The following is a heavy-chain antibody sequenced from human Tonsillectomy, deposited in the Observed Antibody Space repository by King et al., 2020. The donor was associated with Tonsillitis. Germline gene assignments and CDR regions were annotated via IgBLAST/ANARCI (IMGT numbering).Heavy chain of an antibody. D-gene: IGHD6-19*01. CDR3: ARVQGGSSSGWRSDY. J-gene: IGHJ4*02. Sequence: VQLVESGGGLVKPGGSLRLSCAASGFTFSSYSMNWVRQAPGKGLEWVSSISSSSSYIYYADSVKGRFTISRDNAKNSLYLQMNSLRAEDTAVYYCARVQGGSSSGWRSDYWGQGTLATVPS. CDR2: ISSSSSYI. V-gene: IGHV3-21*01. CDR1: GFTFSSYS.